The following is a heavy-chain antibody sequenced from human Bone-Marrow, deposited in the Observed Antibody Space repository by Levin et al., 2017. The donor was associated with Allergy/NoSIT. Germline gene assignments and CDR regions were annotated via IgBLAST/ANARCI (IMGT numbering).Heavy chain of an antibody. V-gene: IGHV1-2*02. CDR1: GYILTGYY. Sequence: ASVKVSCKASGYILTGYYIHWVRQAPGQGLEWMGWINPNGGVTDYAQTFQGRVTMTRDTSISTVYMELTSLTSNDTAVYYCARVGLRTGNSSGYYLSYWGQGTLVTVSS. J-gene: IGHJ4*02. D-gene: IGHD3-22*01. CDR3: ARVGLRTGNSSGYYLSY. CDR2: INPNGGVT.